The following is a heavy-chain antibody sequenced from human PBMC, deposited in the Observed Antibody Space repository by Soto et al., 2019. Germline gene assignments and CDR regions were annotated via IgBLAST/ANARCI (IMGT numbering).Heavy chain of an antibody. CDR1: GYRFTKYD. D-gene: IGHD4-17*01. V-gene: IGHV1-3*01. Sequence: ASVKVSCKASGYRFTKYDIHWVRQAPGKRLEWMGWVNAGNENTKSSQKFQGRVSITWDTAASTVYMELSSLRSEDTAVYFCATQSPDYANRDFVYWGQGTLVTV. CDR3: ATQSPDYANRDFVY. CDR2: VNAGNENT. J-gene: IGHJ4*02.